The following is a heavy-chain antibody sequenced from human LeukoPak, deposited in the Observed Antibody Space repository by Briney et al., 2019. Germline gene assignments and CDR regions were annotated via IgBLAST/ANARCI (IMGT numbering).Heavy chain of an antibody. V-gene: IGHV4-34*01. CDR1: GGSFSGYY. CDR3: ARGQTIVGATGDF. Sequence: TPSETLSLTCAVYGGSFSGYYWSWIRQPPGKGLEWIGEINHSGSTNYNPSLKSRVTISVDTSKNQFSLKLGSVTAADTAVYYCARGQTIVGATGDFWGQGTLVTVSS. J-gene: IGHJ4*02. D-gene: IGHD1-26*01. CDR2: INHSGST.